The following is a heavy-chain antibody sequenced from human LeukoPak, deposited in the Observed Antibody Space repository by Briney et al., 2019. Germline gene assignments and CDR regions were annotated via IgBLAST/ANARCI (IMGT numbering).Heavy chain of an antibody. CDR3: AIGSVYSSSSGIDY. CDR2: FDPEDGET. J-gene: IGHJ4*02. V-gene: IGHV1-24*01. D-gene: IGHD6-6*01. Sequence: ASVKVSCKVSGYTLTELSMHWVRQAPGKGLEWMGGFDPEDGETIYAQKFQGRVTMTEDTSTDTAYMELSSLRPEDTAVYYCAIGSVYSSSSGIDYWGQGTLVTVSS. CDR1: GYTLTELS.